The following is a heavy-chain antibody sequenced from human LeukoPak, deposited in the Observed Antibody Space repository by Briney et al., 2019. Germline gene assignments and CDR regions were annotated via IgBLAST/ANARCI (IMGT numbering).Heavy chain of an antibody. V-gene: IGHV3-21*01. J-gene: IGHJ3*02. D-gene: IGHD3-22*01. CDR2: ISSSSSYI. CDR1: GFTFSSYS. CDR3: AVLSYYDSSGYLDAFDI. Sequence: GGSLRLSCAASGFTFSSYSMNWVRQAPGKGLEWVSSISSSSSYIYYADSVKGRFTISRDNAKNSLYLQMNSLRAEDTAVYYCAVLSYYDSSGYLDAFDIWGQGTMVTVSS.